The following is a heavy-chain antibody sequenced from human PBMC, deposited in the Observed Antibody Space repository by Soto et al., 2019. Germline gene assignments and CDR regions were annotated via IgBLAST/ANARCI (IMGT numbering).Heavy chain of an antibody. CDR1: GASITGSFF. J-gene: IGHJ4*02. CDR3: ARGMTPPGAPAWYYFDS. Sequence: SETLSLTCTVSGASITGSFFWSWFRQPAGKGLEWIGRFSLSGTTNYNPSLRSRVTMSADVSKNQFSLRLTSVTAADTALYYCARGMTPPGAPAWYYFDSWGQGTLVTVS. D-gene: IGHD2-8*02. CDR2: FSLSGTT. V-gene: IGHV4-4*07.